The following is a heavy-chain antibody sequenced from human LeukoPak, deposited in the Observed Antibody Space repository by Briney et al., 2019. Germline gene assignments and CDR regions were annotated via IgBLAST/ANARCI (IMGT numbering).Heavy chain of an antibody. CDR2: IHHSGGI. J-gene: IGHJ4*02. Sequence: SGTLSLTCAVSGDSISSDIWWNWVRRPPGKGLEWIGEIHHSGGINYNPSLKGRVTISLDKSKNQFSLELNSVTAADTAVYYCAGLVGRYSSGLYYYYFDYWGQGTLVTVSS. V-gene: IGHV4-4*02. D-gene: IGHD3-22*01. CDR1: GDSISSDIW. CDR3: AGLVGRYSSGLYYYYFDY.